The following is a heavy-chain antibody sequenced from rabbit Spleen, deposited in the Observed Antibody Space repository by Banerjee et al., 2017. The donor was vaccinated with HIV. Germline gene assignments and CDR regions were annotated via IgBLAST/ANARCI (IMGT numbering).Heavy chain of an antibody. CDR1: GFSFSSSYY. CDR3: ARFYAGYGDFGYAAM. Sequence: QSLEESGGDLVKPGASLTLTCTASGFSFSSSYYISWVRQAPGKGLEWIACIGSSSGGTWYANWAKGRFTISKTSSTTVTLQMTSLTAADTATYFCARFYAGYGDFGYAAMWGPGTLVTVS. V-gene: IGHV1S40*01. D-gene: IGHD7-1*01. CDR2: IGSSSGGT. J-gene: IGHJ6*01.